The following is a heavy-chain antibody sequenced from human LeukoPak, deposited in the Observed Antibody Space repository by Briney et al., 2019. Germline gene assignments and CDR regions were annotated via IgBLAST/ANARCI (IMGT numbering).Heavy chain of an antibody. CDR3: ARLGAVFVVAAVIESYDAFDI. D-gene: IGHD2-15*01. CDR1: GYTFTSYD. CDR2: MNPNSGNT. J-gene: IGHJ3*02. Sequence: ASVKVSCKASGYTFTSYDINWVRQATRQGLEWMGWMNPNSGNTGYAQKFQGRVTMTRNTSISTAYMELSSLRSEDTAVYYCARLGAVFVVAAVIESYDAFDIWGQGTMVTVSS. V-gene: IGHV1-8*01.